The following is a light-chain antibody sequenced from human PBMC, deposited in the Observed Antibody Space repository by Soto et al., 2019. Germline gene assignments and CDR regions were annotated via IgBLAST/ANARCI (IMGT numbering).Light chain of an antibody. CDR1: SNDIGGYNY. CDR3: SSYSTTTTPHWV. V-gene: IGLV2-14*01. J-gene: IGLJ3*02. CDR2: KVS. Sequence: QSALTQPASVSGSPGQSITIPCTGYSNDIGGYNYVSWYQQHPGRAPKLVIYKVSDRPSGVSTRFSASKSGNTASLTISGLQAEHEADYYCSSYSTTTTPHWVFGGGTKVTVL.